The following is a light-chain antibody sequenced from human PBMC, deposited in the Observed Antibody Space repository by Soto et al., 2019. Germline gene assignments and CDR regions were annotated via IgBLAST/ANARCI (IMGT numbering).Light chain of an antibody. CDR3: QQSFGPPYT. CDR1: QSLGRR. CDR2: ETS. Sequence: DIQMTQSPSSLSASVGDRVTITCRASQSLGRRLTWYQQKAGEAPKLPIYETSNLQNGVPSRFSGSGSETDFTLTIDSLQPEDFATYYCQQSFGPPYTFGPGTKLE. V-gene: IGKV1-39*01. J-gene: IGKJ2*01.